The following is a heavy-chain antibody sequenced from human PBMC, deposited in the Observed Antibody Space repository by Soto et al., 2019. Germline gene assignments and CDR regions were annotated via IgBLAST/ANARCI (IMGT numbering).Heavy chain of an antibody. Sequence: TSETLSLTCTVSGGSISSYYWSWIRQPPGKGLEWIGYIYYSGSTNYNPSLKSRVTISVDTSKNQFSLKLSSVTAADTAVYYCARHGLTAYMAYYFDFWGQGTQVTVSS. CDR3: ARHGLTAYMAYYFDF. D-gene: IGHD3-16*01. J-gene: IGHJ4*02. CDR2: IYYSGST. CDR1: GGSISSYY. V-gene: IGHV4-59*01.